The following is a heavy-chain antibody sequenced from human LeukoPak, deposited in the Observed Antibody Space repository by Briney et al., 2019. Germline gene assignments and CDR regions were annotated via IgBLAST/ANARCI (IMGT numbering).Heavy chain of an antibody. CDR3: ARDTTGTTGGYYYYYMDV. V-gene: IGHV4-34*01. D-gene: IGHD1-1*01. J-gene: IGHJ6*03. Sequence: SETLSLTCAVYGGSFSSYYWSWIRQSPGKGLEWIGEINHSGSTNHNPSLKSRVTISVDMSKDQFSLKLSSVTAADTAVYYCARDTTGTTGGYYYYYMDVWGKGTTVTVSS. CDR2: INHSGST. CDR1: GGSFSSYY.